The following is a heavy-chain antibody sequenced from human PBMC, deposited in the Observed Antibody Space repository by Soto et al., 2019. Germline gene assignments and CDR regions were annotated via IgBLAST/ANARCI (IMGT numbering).Heavy chain of an antibody. CDR1: GYTFTNFG. CDR3: ARARMFSGAHHDY. CDR2: ITPSNGTA. D-gene: IGHD1-26*01. V-gene: IGHV1-18*04. Sequence: QVHLVQSGAVVENPGASVKVSCKASGYTFTNFGINWVRQAPVQGLEWMGWITPSNGTANYPQKHQDRLTITTDTSTNTAYLELRSLRSDDTAVYFCARARMFSGAHHDYWGQGTRVTVSS. J-gene: IGHJ4*02.